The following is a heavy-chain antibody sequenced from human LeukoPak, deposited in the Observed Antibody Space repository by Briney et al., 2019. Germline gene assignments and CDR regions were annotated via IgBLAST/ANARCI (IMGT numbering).Heavy chain of an antibody. CDR1: GFTFSTYA. Sequence: GGSLRLSCAASGFTFSTYAMSWVRQAPGKGLEWVSGISGSGGSTYYADSVKGRITVSRDNSKNTLSLQMNSLRAEDTAIYFCAKVADGYWYFDLWGRGTLVTVSS. CDR2: ISGSGGST. J-gene: IGHJ2*01. CDR3: AKVADGYWYFDL. V-gene: IGHV3-23*01.